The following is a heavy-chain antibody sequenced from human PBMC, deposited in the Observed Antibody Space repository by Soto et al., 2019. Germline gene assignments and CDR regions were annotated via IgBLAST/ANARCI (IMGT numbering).Heavy chain of an antibody. CDR1: GFTFSSYS. CDR3: SRAEMVAAKGSDY. Sequence: EVQLVESGGGLVKPGGSLRLSCAASGFTFSSYSMNWVRQAPGKGLEWVSSISSSSSYIYYADSVKGRFTISRDNAKNSLYLQMNSLRDEDKDVYYCSRAEMVAAKGSDYWGQGTLVTVSS. CDR2: ISSSSSYI. D-gene: IGHD2-15*01. V-gene: IGHV3-21*01. J-gene: IGHJ4*02.